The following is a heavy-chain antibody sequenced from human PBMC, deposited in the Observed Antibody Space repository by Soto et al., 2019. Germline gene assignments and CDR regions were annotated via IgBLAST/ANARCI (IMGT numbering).Heavy chain of an antibody. CDR1: GFTFSSYA. CDR3: AKTGLLWFGELNWFDP. D-gene: IGHD3-10*01. Sequence: PGGSLRLSCAASGFTFSSYAMSWVRQAPGKGLKWVSAISGSGGSTYYADSVKGRFTISRDNSKNTLYLQMNSLRAEDTAVYYCAKTGLLWFGELNWFDPWGQGTLVTVSS. V-gene: IGHV3-23*01. CDR2: ISGSGGST. J-gene: IGHJ5*02.